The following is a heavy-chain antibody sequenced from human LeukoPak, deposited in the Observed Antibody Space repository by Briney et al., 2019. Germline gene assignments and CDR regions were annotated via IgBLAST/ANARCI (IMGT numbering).Heavy chain of an antibody. CDR2: ITSNGGST. CDR1: GFTFSSYG. V-gene: IGHV3-64*01. Sequence: PGGSLRLSCAASGFTFSSYGMHWVRQAPGKGLEYVSAITSNGGSTYYANSVKGRFTISRDNSKNTLYLQMGSLRAEDMAVYYCARGRLASTSTTTYDYWGQGTLVTVSS. D-gene: IGHD4-17*01. CDR3: ARGRLASTSTTTYDY. J-gene: IGHJ4*02.